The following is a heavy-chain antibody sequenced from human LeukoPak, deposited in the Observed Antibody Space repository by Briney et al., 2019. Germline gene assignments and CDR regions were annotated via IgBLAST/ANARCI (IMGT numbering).Heavy chain of an antibody. D-gene: IGHD2-2*01. CDR3: ARESMGYCSSTSCPGAFDI. Sequence: SETLSLTCTVSGGSIRSYYWSWIRQPPGERLELIGYIYYTGSTNYNPSLTSRVTISVDTSENKVSLKLSSVTAADTAVYYCARESMGYCSSTSCPGAFDIWGQGTMVTVSS. V-gene: IGHV4-59*01. CDR2: IYYTGST. J-gene: IGHJ3*02. CDR1: GGSIRSYY.